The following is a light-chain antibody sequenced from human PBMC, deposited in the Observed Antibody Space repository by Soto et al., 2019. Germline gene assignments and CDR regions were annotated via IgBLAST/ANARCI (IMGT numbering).Light chain of an antibody. CDR1: QSVRTY. Sequence: DIQMTQSPSSLSASVGDRVTITCRASQSVRTYLNWYQRKPGKAPKVLIYGASALQSGVPSRFRGSGSGTDFTLTVSSLQPEDFATYCCQQSFTIPYTFGQGTKLEIK. J-gene: IGKJ2*01. CDR2: GAS. V-gene: IGKV1-39*01. CDR3: QQSFTIPYT.